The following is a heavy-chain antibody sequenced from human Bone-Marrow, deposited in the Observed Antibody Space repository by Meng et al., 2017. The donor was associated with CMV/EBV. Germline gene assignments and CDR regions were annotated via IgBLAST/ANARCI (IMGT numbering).Heavy chain of an antibody. V-gene: IGHV4-59*01. CDR3: ARGVYYYDSSGNFGGYFDY. CDR2: IYYSGST. D-gene: IGHD3-22*01. Sequence: SETLSLTCTVSGGSFSDYYWNWIRQPPGKGLEWIGYIYYSGSTKYNPSLKSRLTMSVDTSKNQFSLKLSSVTAADTAVYYWARGVYYYDSSGNFGGYFDYWGQGTLVTVSS. CDR1: GGSFSDYY. J-gene: IGHJ4*02.